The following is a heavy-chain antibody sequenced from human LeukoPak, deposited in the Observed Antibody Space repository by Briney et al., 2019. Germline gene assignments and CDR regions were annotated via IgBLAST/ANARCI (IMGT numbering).Heavy chain of an antibody. CDR2: INPNSGGT. J-gene: IGHJ4*02. D-gene: IGHD3-16*01. CDR3: ARGAYDYVWGRPVDY. CDR1: GYTFTGYY. Sequence: ASVKVSCKASGYTFTGYYTHWVRQAPGQGLEWMGWINPNSGGTNYAQKFQGRVTMTRDTSISTAYMELSRLRSDDTAVYYCARGAYDYVWGRPVDYWGQGTLVTVSS. V-gene: IGHV1-2*02.